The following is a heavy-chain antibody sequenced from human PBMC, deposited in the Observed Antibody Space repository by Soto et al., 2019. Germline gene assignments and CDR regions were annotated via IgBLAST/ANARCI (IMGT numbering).Heavy chain of an antibody. Sequence: EVQLLESGGGLVQPGGSLRLSCAASGFTFSSYAMSWVRQAPGKGLEWVSAISGSGGSTYYADSVKGRFTISRDNSKNTLYLQMNSLRAEDTAVYYCAKHLEYCGYDNFHFDYWGQGALVTVSS. D-gene: IGHD5-12*01. J-gene: IGHJ4*02. CDR3: AKHLEYCGYDNFHFDY. CDR2: ISGSGGST. V-gene: IGHV3-23*01. CDR1: GFTFSSYA.